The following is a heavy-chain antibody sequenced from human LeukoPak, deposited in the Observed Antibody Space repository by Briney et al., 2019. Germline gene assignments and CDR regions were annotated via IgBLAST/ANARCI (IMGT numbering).Heavy chain of an antibody. CDR2: ISGSGAGT. CDR3: SKDGKKYGSSWDFDY. J-gene: IGHJ4*02. CDR1: GFTFSTYS. Sequence: GGSLRLSCAASGFTFSTYSMIWVRQAPGKGLEWVSGISGSGAGTYYADSVRGRFTITRVNSKNTLFLQMNSLRAEDTAVYYCSKDGKKYGSSWDFDYWGQGTLGTVSS. D-gene: IGHD6-13*01. V-gene: IGHV3-23*01.